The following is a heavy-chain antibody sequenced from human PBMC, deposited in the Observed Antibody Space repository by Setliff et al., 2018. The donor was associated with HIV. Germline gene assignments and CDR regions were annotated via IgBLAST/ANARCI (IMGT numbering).Heavy chain of an antibody. V-gene: IGHV4-4*07. CDR3: VRQGHWYIPWYFDY. CDR2: IYTSGST. Sequence: SETLSLTCTVSGGSITSSYWSWIRQPAGKGLEWIGRIYTSGSTNYNPSLKSRVTISVDTSQNQFSLKLSSVTAADTAVYYCVRQGHWYIPWYFDYWGQGALVTVSS. D-gene: IGHD1-20*01. J-gene: IGHJ4*02. CDR1: GGSITSSY.